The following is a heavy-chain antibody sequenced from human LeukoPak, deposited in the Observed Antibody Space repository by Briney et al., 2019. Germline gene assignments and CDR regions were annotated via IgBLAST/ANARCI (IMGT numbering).Heavy chain of an antibody. CDR2: IFHSGTT. CDR3: ARGGFDYGDPLDY. D-gene: IGHD4-17*01. Sequence: TSETLSLTCSVSGYSISSGYYWAWIRQPPGKGLEWIGSIFHSGTTFYNPPLKSRVTISVDTSKNQFSLKLSSVTAADTAVYYCARGGFDYGDPLDYWGQGTLVTVSS. CDR1: GYSISSGYY. J-gene: IGHJ4*02. V-gene: IGHV4-38-2*02.